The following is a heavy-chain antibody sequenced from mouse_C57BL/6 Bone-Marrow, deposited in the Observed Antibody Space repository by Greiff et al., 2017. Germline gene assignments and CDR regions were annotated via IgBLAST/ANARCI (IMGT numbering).Heavy chain of an antibody. D-gene: IGHD6-1*01. V-gene: IGHV1-55*01. CDR2: IYPGSGST. CDR3: ASKGLYYAMDY. J-gene: IGHJ4*01. CDR1: GYTFTSYW. Sequence: QVQLKQPGAELVKPGASVKMSCKASGYTFTSYWITWVKQRPGQGLEWIGDIYPGSGSTNYNEKFKSKATLTVDTSSSTAYMQLSSLTSEDSAVYYCASKGLYYAMDYWGQGTSVTVSS.